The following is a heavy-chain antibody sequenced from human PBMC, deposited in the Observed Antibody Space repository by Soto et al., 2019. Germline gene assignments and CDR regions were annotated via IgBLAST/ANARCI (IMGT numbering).Heavy chain of an antibody. J-gene: IGHJ4*02. Sequence: EVQLLESGGGLVQPGGSLRLSCTASGFTFSSFGMSWVSQAPGKGLEWVSSLSGDGTTTYYVDSVKGRFTISRDNSKNTLSLQMNSLTTEDTAVYYCAKDITFDSSAYNYWGQGILVTVSS. V-gene: IGHV3-23*01. CDR2: LSGDGTTT. CDR1: GFTFSSFG. CDR3: AKDITFDSSAYNY. D-gene: IGHD3-22*01.